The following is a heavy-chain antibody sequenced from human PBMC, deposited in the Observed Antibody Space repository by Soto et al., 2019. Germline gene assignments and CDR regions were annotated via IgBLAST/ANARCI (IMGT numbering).Heavy chain of an antibody. D-gene: IGHD3-3*01. CDR3: ARVLRFLEWSDYYYYMDV. CDR1: GGSISSYY. Sequence: SETLSLTCTVSGGSISSYYWTWIRQPPGKGLEWIGYIHYSGSTNYNPSLKSRVTISVDTSKNQFSLKLSSVTAADTAVYYCARVLRFLEWSDYYYYMDVWGKGTTVTVSS. V-gene: IGHV4-59*01. J-gene: IGHJ6*03. CDR2: IHYSGST.